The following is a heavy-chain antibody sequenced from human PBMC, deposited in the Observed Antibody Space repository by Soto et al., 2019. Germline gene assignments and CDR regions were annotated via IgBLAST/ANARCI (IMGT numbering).Heavy chain of an antibody. CDR2: IWYDGNNK. D-gene: IGHD6-13*01. CDR3: ARGGIATAGFDFDY. Sequence: GGSLRLSCAASGFSISNHGIHWVRQAPGKGLEWVAVIWYDGNNKYYVDSVKGRFTISGDNSKNTVYLQMNSLRVEDTAVYYCARGGIATAGFDFDYWGQGTLVTVSS. J-gene: IGHJ4*02. CDR1: GFSISNHG. V-gene: IGHV3-33*01.